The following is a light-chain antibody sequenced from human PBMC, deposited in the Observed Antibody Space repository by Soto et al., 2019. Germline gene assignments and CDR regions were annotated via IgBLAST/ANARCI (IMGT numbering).Light chain of an antibody. CDR1: QAIDSW. V-gene: IGKV1D-16*01. CDR2: TGS. CDR3: QHYKMYSPWT. Sequence: DIQMTQSPSSVSASVGDRVTITCRASQAIDSWLAWYQQKPGEAPKLLIFTGSLLHSGVPPRFSGSGSGTDFTLTISSLQPEDFATYYCQHYKMYSPWTFGQGTKVEIK. J-gene: IGKJ1*01.